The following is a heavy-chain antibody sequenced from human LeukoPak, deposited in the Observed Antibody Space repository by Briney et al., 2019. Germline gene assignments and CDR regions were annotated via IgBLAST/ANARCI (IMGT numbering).Heavy chain of an antibody. CDR3: ARDLISGDYTFDY. V-gene: IGHV3-21*05. Sequence: PGGSLRLSCAASGFTFSSFGMNWVRQAPGKGLEWVSYISSTSSHIYYADSVKGRFIVSRDNAKDSLYLQMNSLRDEDTAVYYCARDLISGDYTFDYWGQGALVTVSS. J-gene: IGHJ4*02. D-gene: IGHD4-11*01. CDR1: GFTFSSFG. CDR2: ISSTSSHI.